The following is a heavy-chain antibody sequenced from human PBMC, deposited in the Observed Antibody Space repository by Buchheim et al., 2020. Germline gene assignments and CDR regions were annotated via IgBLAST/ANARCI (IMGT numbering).Heavy chain of an antibody. D-gene: IGHD3-3*01. CDR2: IYYSGST. CDR3: ARESRNYDFWSGSQNWFDP. CDR1: GGSISNGDYY. V-gene: IGHV4-31*03. J-gene: IGHJ5*02. Sequence: QVQLQESGPGLVKPSQTLSLTCTVSGGSISNGDYYWSWIRQLPGQGLEWIGYIYYSGSTYYNPSLKSRLTISINTSKNQSSLKLSSVTAADTAVYYCARESRNYDFWSGSQNWFDPWGQGTL.